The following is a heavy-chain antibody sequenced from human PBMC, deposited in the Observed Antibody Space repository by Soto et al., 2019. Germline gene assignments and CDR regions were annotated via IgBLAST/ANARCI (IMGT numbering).Heavy chain of an antibody. D-gene: IGHD3-3*01. J-gene: IGHJ4*02. CDR2: IVVGSGNT. Sequence: GASGKVSCKASGFTFTSSAVQWVRQARGQRLEWIGWIVVGSGNTNYAQKFQERVTITRDMSTSTAYMELSSLRSEDTAVYYCAAGDGWSGSLLYYWGQGTLVTVSS. CDR1: GFTFTSSA. CDR3: AAGDGWSGSLLYY. V-gene: IGHV1-58*01.